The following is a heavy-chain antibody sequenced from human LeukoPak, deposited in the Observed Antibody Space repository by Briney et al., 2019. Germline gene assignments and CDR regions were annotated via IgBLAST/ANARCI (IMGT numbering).Heavy chain of an antibody. J-gene: IGHJ3*02. CDR1: GFTFSSYS. CDR2: ISSSSSYI. V-gene: IGHV3-21*01. CDR3: ARAGNREGSYGAFDI. Sequence: GGSLRLSCAASGFTFSSYSMNWVRQAPGKGLEWVSSISSSSSYIYYADSVKGRFTISRDNAKNSQYLQMNSLRAEDTAVYYCARAGNREGSYGAFDIWGQGTMVTVSS. D-gene: IGHD1-26*01.